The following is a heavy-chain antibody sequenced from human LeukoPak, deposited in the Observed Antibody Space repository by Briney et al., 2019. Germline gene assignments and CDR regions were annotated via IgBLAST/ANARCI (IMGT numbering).Heavy chain of an antibody. Sequence: PGGSLRLSCAASGFTFSSYSMNWVRQAPGKGLEWVSSISSSSSYIYYADSVKGRFTISRDNAKNSLYLQMNSLRAEDTAVYYCARDREQWLAEYYFDYWGQGTLVTVSS. J-gene: IGHJ4*02. D-gene: IGHD6-19*01. CDR1: GFTFSSYS. CDR3: ARDREQWLAEYYFDY. CDR2: ISSSSSYI. V-gene: IGHV3-21*01.